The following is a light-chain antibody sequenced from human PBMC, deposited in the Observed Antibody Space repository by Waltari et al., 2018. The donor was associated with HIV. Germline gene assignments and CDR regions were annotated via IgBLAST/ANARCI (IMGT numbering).Light chain of an antibody. CDR1: RDIRND. CDR3: GNYDSVPVA. V-gene: IGKV1-27*01. Sequence: DIQMSQAPSSLSASVGDRVTITFRAGRDIRNDLAWYQQKSGEVPKLLMYAASALRSGFPSRFRGSGSGTDFTLTINGLQPDDVGSDYCGNYDSVPVAFGQGTRLVI. J-gene: IGKJ5*01. CDR2: AAS.